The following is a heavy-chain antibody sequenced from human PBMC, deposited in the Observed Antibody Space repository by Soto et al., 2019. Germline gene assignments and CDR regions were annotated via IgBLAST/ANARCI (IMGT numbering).Heavy chain of an antibody. J-gene: IGHJ6*02. CDR2: ISYDGSNK. V-gene: IGHV3-30-3*01. Sequence: GGSLRLSCAASGFTFSSYAMHWVRQAPGKGLEWVAVISYDGSNKYYADSVKGRFTISRDNSKNTLYLQMNSLRAEDTAVYYCARVVYDFWSGYGSAGNYYYYYGMDVWGQGTTVTVSS. D-gene: IGHD3-3*01. CDR1: GFTFSSYA. CDR3: ARVVYDFWSGYGSAGNYYYYYGMDV.